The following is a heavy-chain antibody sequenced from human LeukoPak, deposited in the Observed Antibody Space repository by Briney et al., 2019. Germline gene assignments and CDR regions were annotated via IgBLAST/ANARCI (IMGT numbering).Heavy chain of an antibody. CDR2: INPSGGST. CDR3: AREAYSSSSAGGY. V-gene: IGHV1-46*03. CDR1: GHTFTTYY. D-gene: IGHD6-6*01. Sequence: ASVKVSGKAAGHTFTTYYMHWVRQAPGHGLEWRGIINPSGGSTSYAPKFTGRVTMNRDTSTSTVYMELSSLSAEDTAVYYCAREAYSSSSAGGYWGQGTLVTVSS. J-gene: IGHJ4*02.